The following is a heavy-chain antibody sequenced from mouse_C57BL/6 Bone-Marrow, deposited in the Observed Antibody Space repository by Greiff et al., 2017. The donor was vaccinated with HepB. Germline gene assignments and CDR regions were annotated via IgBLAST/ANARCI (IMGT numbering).Heavy chain of an antibody. CDR1: GFTFSDYG. D-gene: IGHD2-1*01. J-gene: IGHJ2*01. Sequence: EVKVVESGGGLVKPGGSLKLSCAASGFTFSDYGMHWVRQAPEKGLEWVAYISSGSSTIYYADTVKGRFTISRDNAKNTLFLQMTSLRSEDTAMYYCARRYGNYETYYFDYWGQGTTLTVSS. V-gene: IGHV5-17*01. CDR2: ISSGSSTI. CDR3: ARRYGNYETYYFDY.